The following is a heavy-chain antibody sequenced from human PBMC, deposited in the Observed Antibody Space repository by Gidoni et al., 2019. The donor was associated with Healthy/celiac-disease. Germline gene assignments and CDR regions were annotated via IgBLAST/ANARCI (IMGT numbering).Heavy chain of an antibody. V-gene: IGHV3-11*01. CDR2: ISSSGSTI. Sequence: QVQLVESGGGWVKPGGYLRLSCAASGFTFSDYYMSLIRQAPGKGLEWVAYISSSGSTIYYADSVKGRFTISRDNAKNSLYLQMNSLRAEDTAVYYCARAYLVDTPRDYWGQGTLVTVSS. CDR1: GFTFSDYY. CDR3: ARAYLVDTPRDY. J-gene: IGHJ4*02. D-gene: IGHD5-18*01.